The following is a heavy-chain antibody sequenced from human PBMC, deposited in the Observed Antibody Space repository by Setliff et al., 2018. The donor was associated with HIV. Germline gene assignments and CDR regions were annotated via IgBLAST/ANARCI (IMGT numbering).Heavy chain of an antibody. J-gene: IGHJ4*02. CDR2: ISGSSSPI. V-gene: IGHV3-48*01. Sequence: GGSLRLSCAASGFTFSTYSMTWVRQAPGKGLEWVSYISGSSSPIYYADSVKGRFTISRDNAKNSLYLQVNSLRAEDTAVYYCARFRRSGYNYVEGTALAYWGQGTLVTVSS. CDR1: GFTFSTYS. D-gene: IGHD3-22*01. CDR3: ARFRRSGYNYVEGTALAY.